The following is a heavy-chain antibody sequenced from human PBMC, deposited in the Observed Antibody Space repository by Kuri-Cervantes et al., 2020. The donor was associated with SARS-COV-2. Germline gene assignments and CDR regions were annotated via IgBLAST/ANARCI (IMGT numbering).Heavy chain of an antibody. CDR1: GGSISSHY. CDR3: ARPGGFLDV. CDR2: IYYSGST. D-gene: IGHD4-23*01. V-gene: IGHV4-59*11. Sequence: SETLSLTCNVSGGSISSHYWSWIRQPPGKGLEWIGYIYYSGSTNYNPSLKSRATISVDTSKNQFSLNLSSVTAADTAVYYCARPGGFLDVWGKGTTVTVSS. J-gene: IGHJ6*04.